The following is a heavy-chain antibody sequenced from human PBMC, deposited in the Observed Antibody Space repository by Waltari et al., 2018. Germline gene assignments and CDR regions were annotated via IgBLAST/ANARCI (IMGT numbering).Heavy chain of an antibody. D-gene: IGHD6-19*01. CDR3: TRRGLHSSGWVY. CDR1: GFTFSAYW. V-gene: IGHV3-74*01. CDR2: INSNGRTT. Sequence: EVQLVESGGGLVQPGGSLRLSCAASGFTFSAYWMHWVRQAPGKGLVWVSRINSNGRTTDYANSVKGRFTVSRDNAKNTLYLQMNSLRAGDTAVYYCTRRGLHSSGWVYWGQGALVTVSS. J-gene: IGHJ4*02.